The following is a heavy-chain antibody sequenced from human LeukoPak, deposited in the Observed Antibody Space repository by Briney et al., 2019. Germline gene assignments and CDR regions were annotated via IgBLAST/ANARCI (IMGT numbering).Heavy chain of an antibody. D-gene: IGHD5-18*01. Sequence: PGGSLRLSCAASGFTFSSYAMHWVRQAPGKGLEWVAVISYDGSNKYYADSVKGRFTISRDSAKNSLYLQMNSLRAEDTAVYYCARLGYTRYFDLWGRGTLVTVSS. V-gene: IGHV3-30-3*01. CDR2: ISYDGSNK. J-gene: IGHJ2*01. CDR1: GFTFSSYA. CDR3: ARLGYTRYFDL.